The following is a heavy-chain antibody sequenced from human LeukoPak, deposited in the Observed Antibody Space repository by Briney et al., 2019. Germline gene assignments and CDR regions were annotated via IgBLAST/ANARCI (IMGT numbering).Heavy chain of an antibody. J-gene: IGHJ4*02. Sequence: GGSLRLSCTASGFTFSSYAMHWVRRAPGKGLEWVAVIWYDGSNKYYPDSVKGRFIISRDNSKNTLYLQMNSLRVEDTAVYYCARDPAGKYSSSWFDYWGQGTLVTVSS. CDR1: GFTFSSYA. CDR3: ARDPAGKYSSSWFDY. V-gene: IGHV3-33*01. D-gene: IGHD6-13*01. CDR2: IWYDGSNK.